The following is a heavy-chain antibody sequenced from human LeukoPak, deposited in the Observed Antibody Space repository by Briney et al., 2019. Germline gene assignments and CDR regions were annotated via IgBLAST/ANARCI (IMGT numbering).Heavy chain of an antibody. CDR3: ARLRVAVAEN. V-gene: IGHV4-38-2*01. CDR2: IYLSGST. Sequence: SETLSLTCAVSGYSISSGYYWGWIRQPPGKGLEWIGSIYLSGSTYYNPSLKSRVTISVDTSKNQFSLKLSSVTAADTAVYYCARLRVAVAENWGQGTLVTVSS. J-gene: IGHJ4*02. D-gene: IGHD6-19*01. CDR1: GYSISSGYY.